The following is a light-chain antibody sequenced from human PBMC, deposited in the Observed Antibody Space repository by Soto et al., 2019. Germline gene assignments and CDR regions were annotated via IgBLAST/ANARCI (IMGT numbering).Light chain of an antibody. CDR1: SSDVGGSKY. CDR2: EVS. V-gene: IGLV2-14*01. J-gene: IGLJ1*01. Sequence: QSVLTQPASVSGSPGQSISISCTGSSSDVGGSKYVSWYQQYPGKAPKLMIYEVSYRPSGVSNRFSGSKSGNTASLTVPGLQAEDEADYYCSSKSSSGTLYVFGTGTKVTVL. CDR3: SSKSSSGTLYV.